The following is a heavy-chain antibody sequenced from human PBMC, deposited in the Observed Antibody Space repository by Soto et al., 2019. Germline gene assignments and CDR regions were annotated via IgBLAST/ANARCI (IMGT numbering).Heavy chain of an antibody. J-gene: IGHJ4*02. Sequence: GSLRLSCSASGFTFSSYAMHWVRQAPGKGLEYVSAISSNGGSTYYADSVKGRFTISRDNSKNTQYLQMSSLRADDTAVYYCVKGEYYYDSSGYYPFDYWGQGTLVTVSS. D-gene: IGHD3-22*01. CDR1: GFTFSSYA. CDR2: ISSNGGST. V-gene: IGHV3-64D*06. CDR3: VKGEYYYDSSGYYPFDY.